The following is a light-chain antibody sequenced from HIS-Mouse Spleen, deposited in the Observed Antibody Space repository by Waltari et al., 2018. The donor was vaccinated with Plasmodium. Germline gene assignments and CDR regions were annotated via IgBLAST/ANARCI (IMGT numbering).Light chain of an antibody. V-gene: IGLV2-8*01. J-gene: IGLJ2*01. Sequence: QSALTQPPSASGSPGQSVTISCTGPSSDVGGSHYVSWYQQHPGKAPKLMIYEVSKRPSGVPDRFSGSKSGNTASLTVSGLQAEDEADYYCSSYAGSNNFVVFGGGTKLTVL. CDR3: SSYAGSNNFVV. CDR1: SSDVGGSHY. CDR2: EVS.